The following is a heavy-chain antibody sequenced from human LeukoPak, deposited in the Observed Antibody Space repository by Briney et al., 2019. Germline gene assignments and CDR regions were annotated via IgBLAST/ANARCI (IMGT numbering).Heavy chain of an antibody. D-gene: IGHD6-6*01. Sequence: PGGSLILSCAASGFTFSTYSMSWVRQAPGKGLEWVSSISSFSTYIYYADSVNGRFTISRDNAKNSLYLQMNSLRDEDTAVYYCARDLIRVSPPDYWGQGTLVTVSS. J-gene: IGHJ4*02. CDR1: GFTFSTYS. CDR3: ARDLIRVSPPDY. V-gene: IGHV3-21*01. CDR2: ISSFSTYI.